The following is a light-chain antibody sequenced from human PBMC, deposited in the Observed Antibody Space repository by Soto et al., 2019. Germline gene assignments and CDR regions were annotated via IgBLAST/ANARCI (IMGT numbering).Light chain of an antibody. V-gene: IGKV3-11*01. Sequence: EIVLTQSPATLSLSPGERVTLSCRASQSVSSYLAWYQQKPGQAPRLLIYDASNRATGIPARFSGSGSGTDFTLTISSLEPEDFAVYYCHQRSNGPLNFGQGTRLEIK. CDR2: DAS. J-gene: IGKJ5*01. CDR1: QSVSSY. CDR3: HQRSNGPLN.